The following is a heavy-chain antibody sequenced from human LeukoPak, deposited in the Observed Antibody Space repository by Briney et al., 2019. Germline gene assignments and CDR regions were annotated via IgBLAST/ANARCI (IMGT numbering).Heavy chain of an antibody. CDR1: GFTFSSYA. CDR3: AKSAGRGYHYYWYIDL. J-gene: IGHJ2*01. CDR2: ISGSGGST. D-gene: IGHD3-22*01. Sequence: GWSLRLSCAASGFTFSSYATSWVRQAPGNGLEWVSAISGSGGSTYYADSVKARFTISRDNSKNTLYLQMCSLRAGDTTVYYGAKSAGRGYHYYWYIDLWGRGTMVTVSS. V-gene: IGHV3-23*01.